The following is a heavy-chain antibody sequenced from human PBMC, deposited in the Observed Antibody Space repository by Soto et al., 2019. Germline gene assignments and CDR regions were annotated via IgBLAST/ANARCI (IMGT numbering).Heavy chain of an antibody. D-gene: IGHD6-19*01. CDR2: VIPIFGTA. Sequence: QVQLVQSGAEVKKPGSSVKVSCTASGGTFSSYAISWVRQAPGQGLEWMGGVIPIFGTANYAQKFQGRVTITADESTSTAYMELSSLRSEDTAVYYCASSLSSIAVAGTAKAEYFQHWGQGTLVTVSS. CDR3: ASSLSSIAVAGTAKAEYFQH. V-gene: IGHV1-69*01. CDR1: GGTFSSYA. J-gene: IGHJ1*01.